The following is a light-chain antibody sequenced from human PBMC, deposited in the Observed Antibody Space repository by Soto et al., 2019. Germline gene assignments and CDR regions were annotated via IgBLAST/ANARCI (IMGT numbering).Light chain of an antibody. J-gene: IGLJ2*01. CDR1: SSNIGAGYN. CDR2: GDS. CDR3: QSYDSSLSEGV. V-gene: IGLV1-40*01. Sequence: QSALTQPPSVSGAPGQRVTISCTGSSSNIGAGYNVQWYQQLPGIAPKLLIYGDSNRPSGVPDRFSASKSGTSASLAITGLQAEDEADYYCQSYDSSLSEGVFGGGTKLTVL.